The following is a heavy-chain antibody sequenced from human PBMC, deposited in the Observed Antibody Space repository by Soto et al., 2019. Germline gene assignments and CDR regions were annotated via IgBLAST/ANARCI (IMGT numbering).Heavy chain of an antibody. V-gene: IGHV3-33*01. J-gene: IGHJ6*02. Sequence: PGGSLRLSCAASGFTFSSYGMHWVRQAPGKGLEWVAVIWYDGSNKYYADSVKGRFTISRDNSKNTLYLQMNSLRAEDTAVYYCARLPGPLVVVLYLYPVDGRETVSDADVWGQGTAVTVSS. CDR3: ARLPGPLVVVLYLYPVDGRETVSDADV. CDR2: IWYDGSNK. D-gene: IGHD2-15*01. CDR1: GFTFSSYG.